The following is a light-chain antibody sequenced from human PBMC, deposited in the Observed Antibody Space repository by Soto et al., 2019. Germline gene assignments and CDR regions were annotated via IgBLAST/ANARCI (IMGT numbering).Light chain of an antibody. Sequence: QSALTQPRSVSGSPGQSVTISCTGTNSDVGRYNFVSWYQQLPGKAPKLLISAVSQRPSGVPDRFSGSKSGNTASLTISGLQADDEADYFCYSYTASDIWVFGGETKLTVL. CDR1: NSDVGRYNF. CDR3: YSYTASDIWV. V-gene: IGLV2-11*01. CDR2: AVS. J-gene: IGLJ3*02.